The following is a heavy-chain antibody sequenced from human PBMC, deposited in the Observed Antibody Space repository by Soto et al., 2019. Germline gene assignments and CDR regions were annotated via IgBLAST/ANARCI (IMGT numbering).Heavy chain of an antibody. Sequence: QVQLQESGPGLVKPSGTLSLTCAVSGGSISSSNWWSWVRQPPGKGLEWIGEIYHSGSTNYNPSLKSRVTMSLDNSKNQFPLKLSSVTAADTAVYYRPSIGVVVPAAIPYRYYYYYGMDVWGQGTTVTVSS. CDR2: IYHSGST. CDR3: PSIGVVVPAAIPYRYYYYYGMDV. J-gene: IGHJ6*02. V-gene: IGHV4-4*02. CDR1: GGSISSSNW. D-gene: IGHD2-2*01.